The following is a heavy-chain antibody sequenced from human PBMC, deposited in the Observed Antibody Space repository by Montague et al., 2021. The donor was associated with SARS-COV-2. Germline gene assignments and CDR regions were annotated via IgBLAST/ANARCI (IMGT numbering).Heavy chain of an antibody. Sequence: SETLSLTCTVSGGSISSYYWGWIRQSPGKGLEWIGYIYYSGSTNYNPSLKSRVTISVDTSKNQFSLKLSSVTAADTAVYYCARGIAAHGFYYYGMDVWGQGTTVTVSS. V-gene: IGHV4-59*01. CDR3: ARGIAAHGFYYYGMDV. J-gene: IGHJ6*02. D-gene: IGHD6-25*01. CDR1: GGSISSYY. CDR2: IYYSGST.